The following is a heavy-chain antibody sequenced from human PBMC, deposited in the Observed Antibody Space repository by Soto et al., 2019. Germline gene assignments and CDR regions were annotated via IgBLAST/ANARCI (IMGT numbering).Heavy chain of an antibody. Sequence: GGSLRLSCAACGFTFSSYAMSWVRQAPGKGLEWVSAISGSGGSTYYAASVKGRFTISRDNSKNTVYLQMNSLRAEDTAVYYCAQDGALSGGLRAGIACWGQGTLVTVSS. J-gene: IGHJ4*02. D-gene: IGHD6-19*01. CDR2: ISGSGGST. V-gene: IGHV3-23*01. CDR3: AQDGALSGGLRAGIAC. CDR1: GFTFSSYA.